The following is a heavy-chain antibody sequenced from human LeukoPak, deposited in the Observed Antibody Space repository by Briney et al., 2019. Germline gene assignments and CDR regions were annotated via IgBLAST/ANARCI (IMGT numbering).Heavy chain of an antibody. D-gene: IGHD6-25*01. J-gene: IGHJ4*02. CDR1: GGSLSSSSNY. V-gene: IGHV4-39*01. Sequence: SENLSLTCTVSGGSLSSSSNYWGWIRQPPGKGLEWIGSIYYGGSTYSNPSLKSRVTISVDTSKNHFSLKLSSVTAADTAVYYCARHLQRLIRLDYWGQGTLVTVSS. CDR3: ARHLQRLIRLDY. CDR2: IYYGGST.